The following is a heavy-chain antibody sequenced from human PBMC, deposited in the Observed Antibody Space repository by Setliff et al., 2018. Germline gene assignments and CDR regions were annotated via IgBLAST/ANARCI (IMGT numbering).Heavy chain of an antibody. CDR2: ISTSGTYI. CDR1: GFTFGSYS. Sequence: GGSLRLSCAASGFTFGSYSMNWARQAPGKGPEWVSSISTSGTYIYYADSVKGRFTISRDNAKNSLYLQMNSLRAEDTAVYYCAMILPYHGMDVWGQGTTVTVSS. V-gene: IGHV3-21*01. J-gene: IGHJ6*02. CDR3: AMILPYHGMDV. D-gene: IGHD2-15*01.